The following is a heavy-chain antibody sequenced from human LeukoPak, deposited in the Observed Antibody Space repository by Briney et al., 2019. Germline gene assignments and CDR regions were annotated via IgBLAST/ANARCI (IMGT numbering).Heavy chain of an antibody. CDR1: GGTFSSYA. D-gene: IGHD6-13*01. CDR3: ARDGAAAGTDAFDI. Sequence: SVKVSCKASGGTFSSYAISWVRQAPGQGLEWMGGIIPIFGTANYAQKFQGRVTITADKSTSTGYMELSSLRSEDTAVYYCARDGAAAGTDAFDIWGQGTMVTVSS. V-gene: IGHV1-69*06. CDR2: IIPIFGTA. J-gene: IGHJ3*02.